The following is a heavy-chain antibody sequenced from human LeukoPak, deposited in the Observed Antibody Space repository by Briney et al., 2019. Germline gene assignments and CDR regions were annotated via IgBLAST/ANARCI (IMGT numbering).Heavy chain of an antibody. D-gene: IGHD2-21*02. J-gene: IGHJ4*02. CDR2: INPHSGGT. CDR1: GFTFTGYY. V-gene: IGHV1-2*02. CDR3: VREGNELLSKNFDS. Sequence: ASVKVSFKASGFTFTGYYIRWVRQAPGQGLEWMGYINPHSGGTNSPQKFQGRVTMTTDTSISAAYMELSSLISDDTAMYYCVREGNELLSKNFDSWGQGTLVTVSS.